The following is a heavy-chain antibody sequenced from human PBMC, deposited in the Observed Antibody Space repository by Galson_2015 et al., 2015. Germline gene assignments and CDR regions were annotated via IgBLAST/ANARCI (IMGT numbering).Heavy chain of an antibody. D-gene: IGHD6-19*01. CDR2: ISWNSGSI. CDR3: AKDLRLRRNSSGQGGIFQH. CDR1: GFTFDDYA. V-gene: IGHV3-9*01. J-gene: IGHJ1*01. Sequence: SLRLSCAASGFTFDDYAMHWVRQAPGKGLEWVSGISWNSGSIGYADSVKGRFTISRDNAKNSLYLQMNSLRAEDTALYYCAKDLRLRRNSSGQGGIFQHWGQGTLVTVSS.